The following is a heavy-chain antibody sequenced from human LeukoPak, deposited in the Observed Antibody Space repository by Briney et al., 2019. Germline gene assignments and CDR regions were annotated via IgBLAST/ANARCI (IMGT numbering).Heavy chain of an antibody. CDR2: IYYSGST. Sequence: SETLSLTCTVSGGSIRSYYWSWIRQPPGKGLEWIGYIYYSGSTNYNPSLKSRVSIPVDTSKNQFSLKLSSVTAADTAVYYCARTGSTVTMLYPFDHWGQGTLVTVSS. V-gene: IGHV4-59*01. CDR1: GGSIRSYY. D-gene: IGHD4-11*01. J-gene: IGHJ4*02. CDR3: ARTGSTVTMLYPFDH.